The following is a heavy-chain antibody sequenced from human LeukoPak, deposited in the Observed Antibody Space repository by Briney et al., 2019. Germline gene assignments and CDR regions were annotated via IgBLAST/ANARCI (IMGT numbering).Heavy chain of an antibody. J-gene: IGHJ3*02. D-gene: IGHD6-13*01. V-gene: IGHV1-46*01. CDR1: GYTFTSYY. CDR3: ARDGQQPDAFDI. Sequence: ASVKVSRKASGYTFTSYYMHWVRQAPGQGLEWMGIINPSGGSTSYAQKFQGRVTMTRDTSTSTVYMELSSLRSEDTAVYYCARDGQQPDAFDIWGQGTMVTVSS. CDR2: INPSGGST.